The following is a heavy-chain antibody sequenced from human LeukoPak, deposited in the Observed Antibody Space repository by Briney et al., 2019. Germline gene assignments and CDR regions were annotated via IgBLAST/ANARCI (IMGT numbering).Heavy chain of an antibody. CDR3: ARHTGARYSSGWPPFDY. CDR1: GYSFTSYW. D-gene: IGHD6-19*01. Sequence: GESLKISCKGSGYSFTSYWIAWVRQMPGKGLEWMGIIYPGDSDTRYSPSFQGHVTISADKSISTAYLQWSSLKASDTAMYYCARHTGARYSSGWPPFDYWGQGTLVTVSS. V-gene: IGHV5-51*01. CDR2: IYPGDSDT. J-gene: IGHJ4*02.